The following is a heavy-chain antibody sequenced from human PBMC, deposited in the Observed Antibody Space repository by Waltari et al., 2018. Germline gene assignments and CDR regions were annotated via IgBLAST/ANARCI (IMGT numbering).Heavy chain of an antibody. J-gene: IGHJ4*02. Sequence: QVQLVQSGAEVKKPGSSVKVSCKASGGPFSSFTIRRVRQAPGQGLEWRGRLIPILGIANYAQKFQGRVTITADKSTSTAYMELSSLRSEDTAVYYCARGSGWSKGYFDYWGQGTLVTVSS. V-gene: IGHV1-69*02. CDR2: LIPILGIA. CDR3: ARGSGWSKGYFDY. D-gene: IGHD6-19*01. CDR1: GGPFSSFT.